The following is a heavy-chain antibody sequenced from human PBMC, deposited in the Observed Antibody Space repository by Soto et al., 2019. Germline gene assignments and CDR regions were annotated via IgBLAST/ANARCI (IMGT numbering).Heavy chain of an antibody. Sequence: QVQLVQSGAEMKKPGSSVKVSCQSSGGTFNTYAMNWVRQAPGQGPEWMGDISHMFGAVNYAPKFQGRVTITADESTGTSYMQLSSLTSEDTALYFCAREVQVHTPAFVYWGQGTLVTVSS. CDR2: ISHMFGAV. CDR1: GGTFNTYA. J-gene: IGHJ4*02. CDR3: AREVQVHTPAFVY. V-gene: IGHV1-69*19. D-gene: IGHD3-10*01.